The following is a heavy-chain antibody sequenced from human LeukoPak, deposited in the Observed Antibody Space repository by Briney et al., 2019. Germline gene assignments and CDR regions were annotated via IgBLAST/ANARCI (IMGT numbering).Heavy chain of an antibody. Sequence: GRSLRLSCAASGFTFSDYYMSWIRQAPGKGLEWVSYIRSSGSYTSYADSVKGRFTISRDNAKNSLYLQMNSLRAEDTAVYYCARERITMVRGVIKYYYGMDVWGQGTTVTVSS. V-gene: IGHV3-11*05. CDR3: ARERITMVRGVIKYYYGMDV. CDR2: IRSSGSYT. D-gene: IGHD3-10*01. J-gene: IGHJ6*02. CDR1: GFTFSDYY.